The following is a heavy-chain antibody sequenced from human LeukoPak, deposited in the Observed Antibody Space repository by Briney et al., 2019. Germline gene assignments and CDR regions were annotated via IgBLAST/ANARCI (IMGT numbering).Heavy chain of an antibody. V-gene: IGHV1-24*01. CDR1: GYTFTDYD. D-gene: IGHD5-24*01. CDR2: FDPEDGET. J-gene: IGHJ4*02. CDR3: ARDGYEGDGYSPFDH. Sequence: ASVKVSCKASGYTFTDYDINWVRQAPGKGLEWMGGFDPEDGETIYAQKFQGRVTMTEDTSTDTAYMELSSLRSEDTAVYYCARDGYEGDGYSPFDHWGQGSLVTLSS.